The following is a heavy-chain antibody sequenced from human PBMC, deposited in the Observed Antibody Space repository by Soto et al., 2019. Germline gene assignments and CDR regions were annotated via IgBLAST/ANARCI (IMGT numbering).Heavy chain of an antibody. CDR1: GFTFSNSG. CDR3: TKTLHGDSSGAFDC. V-gene: IGHV3-30*18. J-gene: IGHJ4*02. D-gene: IGHD2-21*02. Sequence: QVHLVESGGGVVQPGRSLRLSCAASGFTFSNSGMHWVRQSPGKGLEWVALISFDGSDKYYADSVKGRFTISRDNFKNTLYLQMDSLRAEDTAVYYCTKTLHGDSSGAFDCWGLGTPVTVSS. CDR2: ISFDGSDK.